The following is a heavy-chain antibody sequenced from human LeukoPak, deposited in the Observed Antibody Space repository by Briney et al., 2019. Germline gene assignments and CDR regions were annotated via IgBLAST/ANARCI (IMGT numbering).Heavy chain of an antibody. CDR2: ISGSGDST. D-gene: IGHD7-27*01. CDR1: GFTFSNYA. Sequence: GGSLRLSCAASGFTFSNYAMRWVRQAPGKGLEWVSSISGSGDSTYYADSVKGRFTISRDNSKNTVYLQIHSLRVEDTAVYYCAPWGSIFDHWGQGTLVTVPS. J-gene: IGHJ4*02. V-gene: IGHV3-23*01. CDR3: APWGSIFDH.